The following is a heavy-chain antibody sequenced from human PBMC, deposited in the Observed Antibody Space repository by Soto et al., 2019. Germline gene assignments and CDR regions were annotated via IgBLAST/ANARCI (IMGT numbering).Heavy chain of an antibody. CDR1: GFTFGDYA. CDR2: IRSKAYGGTT. V-gene: IGHV3-49*03. D-gene: IGHD3-10*01. Sequence: GGSLRLSCTASGFTFGDYAMSWFRQAPGKGLEWVGFIRSKAYGGTTEYAASVKGRFTISRDDSKSIAYLQMNSLKTEDTAVYFCSLNPHLWFGELLGSPPQFEYWGQGTLVTVSS. CDR3: SLNPHLWFGELLGSPPQFEY. J-gene: IGHJ4*02.